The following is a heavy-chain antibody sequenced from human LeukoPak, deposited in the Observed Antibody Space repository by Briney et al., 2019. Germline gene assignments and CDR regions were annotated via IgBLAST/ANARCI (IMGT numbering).Heavy chain of an antibody. CDR1: GGSISSLY. Sequence: SETLSLTCSVSGGSISSLYWSWIRQPPGKGLEWIGYIYYTGSTNYNPSLKSRVTMFVDISKNQFSLRLSSVTAADTAVYYCARHRAYSSSSPFDYWGQGTLVTVSS. V-gene: IGHV4-59*08. CDR2: IYYTGST. D-gene: IGHD6-6*01. CDR3: ARHRAYSSSSPFDY. J-gene: IGHJ4*02.